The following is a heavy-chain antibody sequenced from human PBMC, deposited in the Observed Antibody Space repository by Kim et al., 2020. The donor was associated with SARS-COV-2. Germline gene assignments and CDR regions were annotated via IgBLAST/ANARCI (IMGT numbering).Heavy chain of an antibody. CDR1: GYTFTTYY. CDR3: ARDEPDDRRRLDY. Sequence: SVKFSCKASGYTFTTYYMHWVRQAPGQGLEWMGTINPSGGTTSYAQNFQGRVTMTRDTSTSTVYMELSSLRSEDTAVYYCARDEPDDRRRLDYWRQGTL. V-gene: IGHV1-46*01. J-gene: IGHJ4*02. CDR2: INPSGGTT. D-gene: IGHD3-9*01.